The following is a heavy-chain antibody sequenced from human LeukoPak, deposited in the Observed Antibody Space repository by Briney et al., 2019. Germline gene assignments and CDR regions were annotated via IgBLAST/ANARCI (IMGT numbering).Heavy chain of an antibody. CDR2: IYTSGST. J-gene: IGHJ4*02. D-gene: IGHD6-13*01. CDR3: ARDPEAAAGRVTLHY. CDR1: GGSISSSSYY. Sequence: SETLSLTCIVSGGSISSSSYYWSWIRQPAGKGLEWIGRIYTSGSTNYNPSLKSRVTMSVDTSKNQFSLKLSSVTAADTAVYYCARDPEAAAGRVTLHYWGQGTLVTVSS. V-gene: IGHV4-61*02.